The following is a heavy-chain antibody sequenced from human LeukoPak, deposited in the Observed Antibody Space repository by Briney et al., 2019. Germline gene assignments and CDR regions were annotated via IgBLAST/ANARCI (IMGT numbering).Heavy chain of an antibody. V-gene: IGHV4-39*01. CDR3: ARGPTDFWSGYLDY. CDR2: IYYSGST. D-gene: IGHD3-3*01. CDR1: GGSISGSSYY. J-gene: IGHJ4*02. Sequence: SETLSLTCTVSGGSISGSSYYWGWIRQPPGKGLEWVGSIYYSGSTYYNPSLKSRVTISVDTSKNQFSLKLSSVTAADTAVYYCARGPTDFWSGYLDYWGQGTLVTVSS.